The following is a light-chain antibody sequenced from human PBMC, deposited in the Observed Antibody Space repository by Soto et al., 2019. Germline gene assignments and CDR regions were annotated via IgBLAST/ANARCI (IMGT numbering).Light chain of an antibody. V-gene: IGKV3-11*01. CDR2: DAS. J-gene: IGKJ3*01. CDR3: QQRSDWPVT. Sequence: EIVLTQSPATLSLSPGERATLSCRASQSVRTSLAWYQQKPDQAPRLLIYDASNRATGIPARFSGSGSGTDFTLTISRLEPEDFAVYYCQQRSDWPVTFGSGTKVDNK. CDR1: QSVRTS.